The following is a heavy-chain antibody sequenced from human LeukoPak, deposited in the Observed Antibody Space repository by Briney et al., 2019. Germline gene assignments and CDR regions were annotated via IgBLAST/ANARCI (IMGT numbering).Heavy chain of an antibody. V-gene: IGHV4-30-4*01. D-gene: IGHD5-24*01. CDR1: GGSISSGDYY. CDR2: IYYSGST. J-gene: IGHJ3*02. CDR3: AITGEMATISDAFDI. Sequence: PSETLSLTCTVSGGSISSGDYYWSWIRQPPGKGLEWIGYIYYSGSTYYNPSLKSRVTISVDTSKNQFSLKLSSVTAADTAVYYCAITGEMATISDAFDIWGQGTMVTVSS.